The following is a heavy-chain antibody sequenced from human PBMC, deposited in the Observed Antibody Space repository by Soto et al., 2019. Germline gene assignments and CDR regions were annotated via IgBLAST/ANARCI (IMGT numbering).Heavy chain of an antibody. CDR2: MDPNSGST. J-gene: IGHJ6*02. V-gene: IGHV1-8*01. Sequence: QAQLVQSGAEVKKPGASVKVSCKASGYTFTSYDINWVRQAPGQGLEWLGWMDPNSGSTGYAQNFQGRVTMTRNISINTAHMDLSSLRSEDTAVYYCARERKFDFWRKGLDVWGQGTTVTVSS. CDR1: GYTFTSYD. CDR3: ARERKFDFWRKGLDV. D-gene: IGHD3-3*01.